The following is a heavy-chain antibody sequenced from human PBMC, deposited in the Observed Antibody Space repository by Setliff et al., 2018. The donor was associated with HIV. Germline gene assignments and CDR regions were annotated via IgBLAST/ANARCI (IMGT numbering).Heavy chain of an antibody. Sequence: LSLTCTVSGGSISSDDYYWNWIRQPPGKGLEWIGYITYSGSAYYNPSLKSRVTISIDTSKNQFSLRLSSVTAADRAVYYCARGGGPDTNFDLWGQGTLVTVSS. CDR2: ITYSGSA. CDR3: ARGGGPDTNFDL. V-gene: IGHV4-30-4*08. D-gene: IGHD5-18*01. J-gene: IGHJ4*02. CDR1: GGSISSDDYY.